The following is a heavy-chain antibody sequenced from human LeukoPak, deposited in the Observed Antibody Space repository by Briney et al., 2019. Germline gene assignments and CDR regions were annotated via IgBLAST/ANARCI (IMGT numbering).Heavy chain of an antibody. J-gene: IGHJ5*02. CDR3: ARDRTAARSWFDP. D-gene: IGHD6-6*01. CDR2: INTDGSST. Sequence: GGSLRPSCAASGFTVSNNYMNWVRQAPGKGLVWVSRINTDGSSTSYADSVKGRFTISRDNAENTLYLQMNSLRAEDTAVYYCARDRTAARSWFDPWGQGTLVTVSS. CDR1: GFTVSNNY. V-gene: IGHV3-74*01.